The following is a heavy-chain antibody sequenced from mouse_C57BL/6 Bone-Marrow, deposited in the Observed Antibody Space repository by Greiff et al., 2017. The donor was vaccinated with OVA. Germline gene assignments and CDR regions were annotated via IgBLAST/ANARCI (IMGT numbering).Heavy chain of an antibody. CDR3: ASLMITTGRDFDY. J-gene: IGHJ2*01. CDR2: INSDGGST. CDR1: EYEFPSHD. Sequence: EVQVVESGGGLVQPGESLKLSCESNEYEFPSHDMSWVRKTPEKRLELVAAINSDGGSTYYPDTMERRFIISRDKTKKTLYLQMSSLRSEDTALYYCASLMITTGRDFDYWGQGTTLTVSS. D-gene: IGHD2-4*01. V-gene: IGHV5-2*01.